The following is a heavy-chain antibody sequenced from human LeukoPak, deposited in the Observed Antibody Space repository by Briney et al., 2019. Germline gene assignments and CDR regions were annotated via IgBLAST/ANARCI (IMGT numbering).Heavy chain of an antibody. Sequence: PGGSLRLSCAASGFTFSSYSMNWVRQAPGKGLEWVSSISSSSSYIYYADSVKGRFTISRDNSKNTLYLQMNSLRAEDTAVYYCARDRGSYHDLLDYWGQGTLVTVSS. CDR2: ISSSSSYI. CDR1: GFTFSSYS. V-gene: IGHV3-21*01. D-gene: IGHD1-26*01. J-gene: IGHJ4*02. CDR3: ARDRGSYHDLLDY.